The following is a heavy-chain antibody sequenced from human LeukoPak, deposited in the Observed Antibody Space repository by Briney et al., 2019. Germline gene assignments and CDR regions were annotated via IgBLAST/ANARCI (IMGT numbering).Heavy chain of an antibody. CDR3: ATSPSTGRLGEPDDAFDI. V-gene: IGHV1-24*01. Sequence: ASVKVSCKASGGTFSSYAISWVRQAPGKGLEWMGGFDPEDGETIYAQKFQGRVTMTEDTSTDTAYMELSSLRSEDTAVYYCATSPSTGRLGEPDDAFDIWGQGTMVTVSS. CDR1: GGTFSSYA. CDR2: FDPEDGET. J-gene: IGHJ3*02. D-gene: IGHD3-10*01.